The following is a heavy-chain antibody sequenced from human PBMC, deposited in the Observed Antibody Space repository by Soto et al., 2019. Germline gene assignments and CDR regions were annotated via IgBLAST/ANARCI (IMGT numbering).Heavy chain of an antibody. CDR3: ARGQRFSDWFDP. CDR2: VYSSGGT. CDR1: GGSMTSYY. D-gene: IGHD3-3*01. V-gene: IGHV4-4*07. J-gene: IGHJ5*02. Sequence: SETLSLTCTVSGGSMTSYYWTWIRQPAGKGLEWIGRVYSSGGTHYNPSLKSRVTISLDTSKNQFSLRLLSVTDADTAVYVCARGQRFSDWFDPWGQGTLVTVSS.